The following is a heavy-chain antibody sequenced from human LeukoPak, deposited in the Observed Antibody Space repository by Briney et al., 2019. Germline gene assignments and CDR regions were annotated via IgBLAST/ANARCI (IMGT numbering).Heavy chain of an antibody. V-gene: IGHV4-34*01. CDR3: ARAGGMVTAMAHRAAFDI. D-gene: IGHD5-18*01. J-gene: IGHJ3*02. Sequence: PSETLSLTCAVYGGSFSGYYWSWIRQPPGKGLEWIGEINHSGSTNYNPSLKSRVTISVDTSKNQFSLKLSSVTAADTAVYYCARAGGMVTAMAHRAAFDIWGQGTMVTVSS. CDR2: INHSGST. CDR1: GGSFSGYY.